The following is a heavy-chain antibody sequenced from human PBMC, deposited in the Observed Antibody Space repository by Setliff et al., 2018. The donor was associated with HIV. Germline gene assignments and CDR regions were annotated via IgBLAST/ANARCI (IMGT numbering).Heavy chain of an antibody. Sequence: ASVKVSCKASGYTFTSNAIHWVRQAPGQSLEWMGWIDAGNGDTKYSQNFQGRVTITGDTSASTAYMELGSLRSEDTAVYYCARHLYSSSWSPDWFDPWGQGTLVTVSS. J-gene: IGHJ5*02. D-gene: IGHD6-13*01. CDR1: GYTFTSNA. CDR2: IDAGNGDT. V-gene: IGHV1-3*01. CDR3: ARHLYSSSWSPDWFDP.